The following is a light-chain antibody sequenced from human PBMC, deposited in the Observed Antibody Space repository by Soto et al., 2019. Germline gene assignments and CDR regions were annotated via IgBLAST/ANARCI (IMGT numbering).Light chain of an antibody. CDR2: GAS. CDR3: QQYNNWPPFMYT. CDR1: QSVSSN. V-gene: IGKV3-15*01. J-gene: IGKJ2*01. Sequence: EIVMTQSPATLSVSPGERANLSCRASQSVSSNLAWYQQKHGQAPRLLIYGASTRATGIPARFSGSGSGTEFTLTISSLQSEDFAVYYCQQYNNWPPFMYTFGQGTKLEIK.